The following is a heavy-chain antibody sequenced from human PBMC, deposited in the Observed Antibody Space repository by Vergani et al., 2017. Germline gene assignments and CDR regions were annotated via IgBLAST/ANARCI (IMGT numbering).Heavy chain of an antibody. Sequence: QVQLQESGPGLVKPSETLSLTCTVPGGSISSYYWSWIRQPAGKGLEWIGGIYTSGSTNYNPALKSRVTMSVYTSKNQFSLKLSSVTAADTAVYYCAREGGTSDGAFDVWGQGTMVTVSS. J-gene: IGHJ3*01. CDR2: IYTSGST. CDR1: GGSISSYY. CDR3: AREGGTSDGAFDV. D-gene: IGHD1-1*01. V-gene: IGHV4-4*07.